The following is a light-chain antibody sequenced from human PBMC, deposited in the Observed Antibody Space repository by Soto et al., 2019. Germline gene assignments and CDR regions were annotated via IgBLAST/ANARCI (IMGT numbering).Light chain of an antibody. CDR2: EVT. Sequence: QSALTQPPSASGSPGQSFTISCTGTSSDIGAYNYVSWYLQHPGKVPRLIIHEVTKWPSGVPDRFAASKSGNTASLTVSGLQAEDEADYYCGSRGGANNFDVFGTGTKLTVL. CDR1: SSDIGAYNY. CDR3: GSRGGANNFDV. V-gene: IGLV2-8*01. J-gene: IGLJ1*01.